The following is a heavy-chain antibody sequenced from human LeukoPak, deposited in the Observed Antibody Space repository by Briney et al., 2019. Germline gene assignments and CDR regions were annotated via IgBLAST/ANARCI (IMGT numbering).Heavy chain of an antibody. D-gene: IGHD3-3*01. CDR1: GGSISSYY. Sequence: LSLTCTVSGGSISSYYWSWIRQAPGKGLEWVSYISHSGFAIYYADSVRGRFTISRDNAKKSLDLQMNSLRAEDAAVYYCARGGYDFWSGLSLWGQGTLVTVSS. CDR2: ISHSGFAI. J-gene: IGHJ4*02. CDR3: ARGGYDFWSGLSL. V-gene: IGHV3-11*01.